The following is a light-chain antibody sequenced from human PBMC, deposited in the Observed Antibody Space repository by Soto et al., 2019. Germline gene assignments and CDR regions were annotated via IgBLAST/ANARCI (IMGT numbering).Light chain of an antibody. CDR1: QSVSSY. V-gene: IGKV3-11*01. J-gene: IGKJ4*01. CDR3: QQRSNGPLT. CDR2: DAS. Sequence: EIVLTQSPATLSLSPGERATLSCRASQSVSSYLAWYQQKPGQAPRLLIYDASNRATGIPARFSGSGSGTDFTLTISSLEPEDVAVYDCQQRSNGPLTFGGGTKVEIK.